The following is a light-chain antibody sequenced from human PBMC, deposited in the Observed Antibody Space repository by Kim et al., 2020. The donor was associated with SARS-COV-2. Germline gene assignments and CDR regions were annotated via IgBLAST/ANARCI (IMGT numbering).Light chain of an antibody. CDR2: DAS. J-gene: IGKJ1*01. V-gene: IGKV1-27*01. Sequence: DIQMTQSPSSLSASVGVRVTITCRASQGISTNVAWYQQKPGKVPNLLIYDASALQSGVPSRFSGSGSGTDFTLTISSLQPEDVATYYCQKYNGAPWTFDQGTKVDIK. CDR3: QKYNGAPWT. CDR1: QGISTN.